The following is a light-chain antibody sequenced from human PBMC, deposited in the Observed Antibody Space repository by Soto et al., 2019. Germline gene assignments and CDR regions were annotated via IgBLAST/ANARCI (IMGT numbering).Light chain of an antibody. CDR3: QQYDSSPLT. CDR2: GAS. Sequence: EIVLTQSPGTLSLSPGERATLSCRASQSVSTSYLAWYQQKPGQAPRLLIYGASIRATGIPDRFSGSGSGTDFTRTISRLEPEDFAVYYCQQYDSSPLTFGGGTNVEIK. V-gene: IGKV3-20*01. CDR1: QSVSTSY. J-gene: IGKJ4*01.